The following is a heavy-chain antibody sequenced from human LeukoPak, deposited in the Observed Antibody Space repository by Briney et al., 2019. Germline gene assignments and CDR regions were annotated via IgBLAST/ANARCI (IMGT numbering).Heavy chain of an antibody. Sequence: PSETLSLTCAVYGGSFSGYYWSWIRQPPGKGLEWIGEINHSGSTNYNPSLKSRVTISVDTSKNQFSLKLSSVTAADTAVYYCARSGPRGPPDYYGSGCYTYWGQGTLVTVSS. CDR1: GGSFSGYY. J-gene: IGHJ4*02. D-gene: IGHD3-10*01. CDR2: INHSGST. V-gene: IGHV4-34*01. CDR3: ARSGPRGPPDYYGSGCYTY.